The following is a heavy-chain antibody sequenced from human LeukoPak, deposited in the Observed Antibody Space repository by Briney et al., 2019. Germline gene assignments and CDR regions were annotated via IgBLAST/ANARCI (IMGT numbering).Heavy chain of an antibody. CDR1: RFTFSSYA. Sequence: GGSLRLSCAASRFTFSSYAMHWVRQAPGKGLEWVAVISYDGSNKYYADSVKGRFTISRDNSKNTLYLQMNSLRAEDTAVYYCAREWSYGDYFDYWGQGTLVTVSS. V-gene: IGHV3-30-3*01. CDR2: ISYDGSNK. D-gene: IGHD4-17*01. J-gene: IGHJ4*02. CDR3: AREWSYGDYFDY.